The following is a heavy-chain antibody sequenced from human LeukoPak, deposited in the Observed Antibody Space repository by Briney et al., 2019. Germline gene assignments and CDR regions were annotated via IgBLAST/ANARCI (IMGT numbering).Heavy chain of an antibody. Sequence: SETLSLTCTVSGASISSGSYYWGWVRQPPGKGLEWIGEIYHSGSTNYNPSLKSRVTISVDKSKNQFSLKLSSVTAADTAVYYCARVFKAVAGIDYWGQGTLVTVSS. CDR3: ARVFKAVAGIDY. CDR1: GASISSGSYY. CDR2: IYHSGST. V-gene: IGHV4-39*07. D-gene: IGHD6-19*01. J-gene: IGHJ4*02.